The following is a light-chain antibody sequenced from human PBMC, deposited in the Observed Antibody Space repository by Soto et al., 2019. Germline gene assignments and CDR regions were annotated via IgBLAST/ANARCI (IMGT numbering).Light chain of an antibody. Sequence: QSFLTQPASVSGSPGQSITIACTGTSSDVGGYNYVSWYQQHPGKAPKLMIYEVSNRPSGVSNRFSGSKSGNTASLTISGLQAEDEADYYCSSYTSSSTVFGTGTKVTVL. V-gene: IGLV2-14*01. J-gene: IGLJ1*01. CDR2: EVS. CDR1: SSDVGGYNY. CDR3: SSYTSSSTV.